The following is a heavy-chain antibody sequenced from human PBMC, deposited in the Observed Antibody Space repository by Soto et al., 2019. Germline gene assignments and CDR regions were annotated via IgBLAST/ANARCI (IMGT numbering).Heavy chain of an antibody. Sequence: QVQLVQSGAEVKKPGASVKVSCKASGYTFTSYGISWVRQAPGRGLEWMGWISTYNGNTNYAQNLQGRVTMTTDTSKSTAYMELRSLISHDTAVYYCARTPRYYYDPFDYWGQGTLVTVSS. D-gene: IGHD3-22*01. J-gene: IGHJ4*02. CDR2: ISTYNGNT. CDR3: ARTPRYYYDPFDY. V-gene: IGHV1-18*01. CDR1: GYTFTSYG.